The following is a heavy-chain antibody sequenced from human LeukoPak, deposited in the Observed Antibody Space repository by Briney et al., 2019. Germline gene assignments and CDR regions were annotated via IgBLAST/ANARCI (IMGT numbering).Heavy chain of an antibody. D-gene: IGHD4-17*01. CDR1: GGSSISGSYY. Sequence: SETLSLTCTVSGGSSISGSYYWSWIRQPPGKGLEWIGDISHVGFTNYNPSLKSRVTISVDTSTNQFSLKLNSVTAADTAVYYCARPNDYGDDYWGQGTLVTVSS. J-gene: IGHJ4*02. CDR2: ISHVGFT. CDR3: ARPNDYGDDY. V-gene: IGHV4-39*07.